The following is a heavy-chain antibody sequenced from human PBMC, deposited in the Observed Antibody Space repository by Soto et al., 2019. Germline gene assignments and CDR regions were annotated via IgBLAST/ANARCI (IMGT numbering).Heavy chain of an antibody. CDR1: GGTFSSYT. CDR3: ARVPGSSSGPFDY. V-gene: IGHV1-69*02. Sequence: SVKVSCKASGGTFSSYTISWVRQAPGQGLEWMGRIIPILGIANYAQKFQGRVTITADKSTSTAYMELSSLRSEDTAVYYCARVPGSSSGPFDYWGQGTLVTVSS. J-gene: IGHJ4*02. CDR2: IIPILGIA. D-gene: IGHD6-6*01.